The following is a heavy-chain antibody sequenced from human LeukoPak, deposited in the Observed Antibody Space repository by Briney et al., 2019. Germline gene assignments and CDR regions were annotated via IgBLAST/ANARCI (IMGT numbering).Heavy chain of an antibody. D-gene: IGHD3-10*01. J-gene: IGHJ3*02. CDR3: STGSGHAFDI. Sequence: GGSLRLSCAASGFTFSSYWMHWVRQVPGKGLAWVSRINSDGSSTSYADSVKGRFTISRDNAKNTLYVQMNSLGAEDTAVYYCSTGSGHAFDIWGRGTMATVSS. CDR2: INSDGSST. V-gene: IGHV3-74*01. CDR1: GFTFSSYW.